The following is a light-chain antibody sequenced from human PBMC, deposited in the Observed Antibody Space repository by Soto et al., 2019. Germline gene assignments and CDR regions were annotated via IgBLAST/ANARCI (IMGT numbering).Light chain of an antibody. CDR1: QGISTY. Sequence: DIQVTQSPSSLSASVGDRVTITCRASQGISTYLAWYQQKPGKVPKLLIYAASTLQSGVPSRFSGSGSGTDFTLTISSLQPEDVGNYYCQKYNSAPLTFGGGTKVEIK. CDR2: AAS. CDR3: QKYNSAPLT. J-gene: IGKJ4*01. V-gene: IGKV1-27*01.